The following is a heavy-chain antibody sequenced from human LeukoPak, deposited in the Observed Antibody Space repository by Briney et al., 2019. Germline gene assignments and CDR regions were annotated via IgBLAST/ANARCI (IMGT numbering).Heavy chain of an antibody. CDR2: IKPDGSNK. CDR3: AREGEDSRGAEGGGYDY. CDR1: GFTLCTSW. Sequence: GSLRLSCAASGFTLCTSWMTWVRQAPGEGLEGVGNIKPDGSNKYYVDSLRGRFTISRHNAEKTLYLHMNSLRVGDTAVYYCAREGEDSRGAEGGGYDYWGQGTLVTVSS. V-gene: IGHV3-7*01. J-gene: IGHJ4*02. D-gene: IGHD3-22*01.